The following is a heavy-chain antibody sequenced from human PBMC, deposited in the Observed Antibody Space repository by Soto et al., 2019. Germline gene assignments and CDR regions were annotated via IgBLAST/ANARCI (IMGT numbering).Heavy chain of an antibody. CDR2: IYWNDDK. J-gene: IGHJ5*02. CDR3: AHSSAAIRSLTWFEP. D-gene: IGHD2-2*02. Sequence: SGPTLVNPTQTPTLTCTFSGFSLSTSGVGVGWIRQPPGKALEWLALIYWNDDKRDSPSLKSRLTITKDTPKNQVVLTMTNRDPVDTATYYCAHSSAAIRSLTWFEPCGQGSLVTVSS. V-gene: IGHV2-5*01. CDR1: GFSLSTSGVG.